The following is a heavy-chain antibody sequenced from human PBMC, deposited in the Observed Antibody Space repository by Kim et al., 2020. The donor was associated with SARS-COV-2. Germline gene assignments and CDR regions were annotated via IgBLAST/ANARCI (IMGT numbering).Heavy chain of an antibody. CDR2: ISWNSGNI. D-gene: IGHD2-15*01. Sequence: GGSLRLSCAASGFTFDDYAMHWVRQAPGKGLEWVSGISWNSGNIGYADSVKGRFTISRDNATNSLYLQMNSLRAEDTALYYCTRVGGCTGGSCFFDYWGQGTLVTVSS. V-gene: IGHV3-9*01. CDR3: TRVGGCTGGSCFFDY. J-gene: IGHJ4*02. CDR1: GFTFDDYA.